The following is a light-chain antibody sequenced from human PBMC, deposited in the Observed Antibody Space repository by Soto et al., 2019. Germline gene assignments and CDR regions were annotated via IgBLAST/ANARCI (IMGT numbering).Light chain of an antibody. CDR1: SSDLGGYSY. CDR2: DVS. Sequence: SVLTHPASVSGSPGQSITICCTGSSSDLGGYSYVSWYQQHPGKAPKLMIYDVSNRPSGVSNRFSGSKSGNTASLTISGLQAEDEADYYCSSYTSSSTLVVFGTGTKVTVL. J-gene: IGLJ1*01. CDR3: SSYTSSSTLVV. V-gene: IGLV2-14*03.